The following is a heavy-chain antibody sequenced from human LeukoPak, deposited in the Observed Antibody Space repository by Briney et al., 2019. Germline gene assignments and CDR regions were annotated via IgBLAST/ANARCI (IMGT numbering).Heavy chain of an antibody. D-gene: IGHD2-2*01. CDR2: IRSDGGDK. V-gene: IGHV3-30*02. CDR3: ARAQPPDFDY. J-gene: IGHJ4*02. CDR1: GFTFSTYG. Sequence: GGSLRLSCAASGFTFSTYGMHWVRQAPGKGLEWVTFIRSDGGDKYYADSVKGRFTISRDNSKDTLYLQMNSLRPEDTAVYYCARAQPPDFDYWGQGTLVTVSS.